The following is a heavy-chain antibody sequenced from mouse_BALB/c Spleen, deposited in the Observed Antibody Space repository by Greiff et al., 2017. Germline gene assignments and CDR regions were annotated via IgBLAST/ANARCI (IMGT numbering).Heavy chain of an antibody. J-gene: IGHJ3*01. CDR3: ARDGDYYGD. Sequence: EVQVVESGGGLVKPGGSLKLSCAASGFTFSDYYMYWVRQTPEKRLEWVATISDGGSYTYYPDSVKGRFTISRDNAKNNLYLQMSSLKSEDTAMYYCARDGDYYGDWGQGTLVTVSA. CDR1: GFTFSDYY. V-gene: IGHV5-4*02. CDR2: ISDGGSYT. D-gene: IGHD1-1*01.